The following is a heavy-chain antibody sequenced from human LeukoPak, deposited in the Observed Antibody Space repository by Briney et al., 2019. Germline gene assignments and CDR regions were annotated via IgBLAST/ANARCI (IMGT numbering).Heavy chain of an antibody. D-gene: IGHD3-10*01. CDR2: LSGSGDST. CDR3: AKGGLWFGELLSAFDI. V-gene: IGHV3-23*01. Sequence: PGGSLRVSCAASGFTFSAYAMSWVRQAPGKGLEWVSALSGSGDSTKSADSVKGRFTISRDNSKNTLYLQMNSLRAEDTAVYYCAKGGLWFGELLSAFDIWGQGTMVTVSS. CDR1: GFTFSAYA. J-gene: IGHJ3*02.